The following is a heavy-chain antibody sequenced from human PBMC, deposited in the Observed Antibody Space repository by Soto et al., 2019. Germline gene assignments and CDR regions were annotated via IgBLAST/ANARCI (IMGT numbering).Heavy chain of an antibody. CDR3: TTDSPTGYSSGWDSGY. Sequence: SETLSLTCSVSGASMNNYYGSWVRQPPGRGLEWIGYMYSSGSSNYNSSLKSRVTISVDTSKNQFSLKLSSVTAADTAVYYCTTDSPTGYSSGWDSGYWGQGTLVTVSS. D-gene: IGHD6-19*01. CDR2: MYSSGSS. J-gene: IGHJ4*02. V-gene: IGHV4-59*01. CDR1: GASMNNYY.